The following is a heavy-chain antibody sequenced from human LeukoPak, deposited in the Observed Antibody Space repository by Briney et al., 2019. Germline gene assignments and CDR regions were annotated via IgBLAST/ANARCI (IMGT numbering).Heavy chain of an antibody. D-gene: IGHD3-22*01. Sequence: SETLSLTCTVSGGSISSGASDWGWIRQHPKRGLEWIGYINHSGSTYYNPSLGSRVTMSVDTSKNQFSLKLSSVTAADSAVYYCARAARQGFTMIVVPFFYFDLWGRGTLVTVSS. CDR3: ARAARQGFTMIVVPFFYFDL. CDR2: INHSGST. CDR1: GGSISSGASD. J-gene: IGHJ2*01. V-gene: IGHV4-31*03.